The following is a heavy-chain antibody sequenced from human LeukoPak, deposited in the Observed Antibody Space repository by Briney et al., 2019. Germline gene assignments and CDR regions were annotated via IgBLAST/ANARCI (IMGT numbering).Heavy chain of an antibody. CDR3: ARATTYYFDY. V-gene: IGHV4-59*01. CDR2: IYYSGST. D-gene: IGHD1-14*01. CDR1: GGSLSSYY. Sequence: SETLSLTCTVSGGSLSSYYWSWIRQPPGKGLEWIGYIYYSGSTNYNPSLKSRVTISVDTSKNQFSLKLSSVTAADTAVYYCARATTYYFDYWGQGTLVTVSS. J-gene: IGHJ4*02.